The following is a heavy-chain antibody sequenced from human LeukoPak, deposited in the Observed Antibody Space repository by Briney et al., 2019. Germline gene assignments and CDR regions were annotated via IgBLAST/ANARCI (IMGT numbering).Heavy chain of an antibody. J-gene: IGHJ4*02. CDR1: GFIFSSYG. Sequence: GGSLRLSRAASGFIFSSYGMNWVRQAPGKGLEWVGRVKSKVDGGTTDYVAPVKGRFTISRDDSKNITYLEMHRLQTDDTAFYYCTTWGRWGQGTLVTVSS. V-gene: IGHV3-15*01. CDR3: TTWGR. CDR2: VKSKVDGGTT. D-gene: IGHD3-16*01.